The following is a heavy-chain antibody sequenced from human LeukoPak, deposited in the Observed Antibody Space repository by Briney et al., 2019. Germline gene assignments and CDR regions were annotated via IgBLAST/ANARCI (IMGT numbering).Heavy chain of an antibody. D-gene: IGHD3-3*01. CDR3: ARTRYYDLWSGYRDFDY. J-gene: IGHJ4*02. CDR2: IYYSGTT. CDR1: GGSISSSSYY. V-gene: IGHV4-39*01. Sequence: PSETLSLTCTVSGGSISSSSYYWGWIRQPPGKGLEWIGSIYYSGTTYYNPSLKSRVTISVDTSKNQFSLKLRSVTAADTAVYYCARTRYYDLWSGYRDFDYWGQGTLVTVSS.